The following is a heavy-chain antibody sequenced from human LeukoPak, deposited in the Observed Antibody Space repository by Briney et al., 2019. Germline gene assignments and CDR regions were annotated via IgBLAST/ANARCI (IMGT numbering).Heavy chain of an antibody. CDR1: GFTFSSYG. CDR2: ISYDGSNK. CDR3: VSRGDYYYFDY. J-gene: IGHJ4*02. V-gene: IGHV3-30*03. Sequence: GRSLRLSCAASGFTFSSYGMHWVRQAPGKGLEWVAVISYDGSNKYYADSVKGRFTISRDNSKNTLYLQMNSLRAEDTAVYYCVSRGDYYYFDYWGQGTLVAVSS. D-gene: IGHD4-17*01.